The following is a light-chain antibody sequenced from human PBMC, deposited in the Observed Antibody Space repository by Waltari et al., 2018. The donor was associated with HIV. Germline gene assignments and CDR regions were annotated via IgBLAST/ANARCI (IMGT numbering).Light chain of an antibody. CDR3: QVWDRSYKEAV. CDR1: NIGRNR. J-gene: IGLJ2*01. V-gene: IGLV3-21*02. CDR2: DDV. Sequence: SYVLTQAPSVSVAPGQTATIPCANIGRNRVQWYRQKPGRAPLLDVLDDVDRSSGIPAGFSGARSGERATLTIRGVEAGDEADYYCQVWDRSYKEAVFGGGT.